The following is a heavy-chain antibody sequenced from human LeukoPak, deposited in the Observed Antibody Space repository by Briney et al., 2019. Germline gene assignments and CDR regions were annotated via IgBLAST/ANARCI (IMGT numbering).Heavy chain of an antibody. CDR1: VYTFTSYY. D-gene: IGHD2-21*02. J-gene: IGHJ4*02. CDR2: INPSGGST. Sequence: ASVKVSCKASVYTFTSYYMHWLRQAPGQGLEWMGIINPSGGSTSYAQKFQGRVTMTRDTSTSTVYMELSSLRSEDTAVYYCARAGSDYCGGDCPKFDYWGQGTLVTVSS. V-gene: IGHV1-46*01. CDR3: ARAGSDYCGGDCPKFDY.